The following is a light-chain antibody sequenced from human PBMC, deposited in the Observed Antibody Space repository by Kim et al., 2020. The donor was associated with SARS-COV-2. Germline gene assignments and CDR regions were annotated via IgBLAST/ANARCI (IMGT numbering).Light chain of an antibody. Sequence: LALSPGERAPLSCSASQSVSSYVAWYQQKPGQAPRLLIYDASNRATGIPARFSGSGSGTDFTLTISSLEPEDFAVYYCQQRSNWYTFGQGTKLEI. CDR3: QQRSNWYT. J-gene: IGKJ2*01. CDR1: QSVSSY. V-gene: IGKV3-11*01. CDR2: DAS.